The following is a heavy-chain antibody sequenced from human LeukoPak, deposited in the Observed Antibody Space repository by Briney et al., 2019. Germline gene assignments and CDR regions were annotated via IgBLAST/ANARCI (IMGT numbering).Heavy chain of an antibody. V-gene: IGHV3-23*01. CDR3: AKDLTSLGATNY. CDR2: ISVGGGST. D-gene: IGHD1-26*01. CDR1: GFTFSSYA. Sequence: GGSLRLSCAASGFTFSSYAMSWLRQAPGKGLEWVSAISVGGGSTYYADSVKGRFTISRDNSKNTLYLQMNSLRAEDTAVYYCAKDLTSLGATNYWGQGTLVTVSS. J-gene: IGHJ4*02.